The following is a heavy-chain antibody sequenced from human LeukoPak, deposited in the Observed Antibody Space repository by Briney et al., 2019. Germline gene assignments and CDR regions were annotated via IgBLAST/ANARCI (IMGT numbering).Heavy chain of an antibody. CDR1: GGSFSGYY. CDR3: ARALGAIDDY. J-gene: IGHJ4*02. V-gene: IGHV4-59*01. CDR2: IYYSGST. D-gene: IGHD1-26*01. Sequence: SETLSLTCAVYGGSFSGYYWSWIRQPTGKGLEWIGYIYYSGSTNYNPSLKSRVTISVDTSKNQFSLKLSSVTAADTAVYYCARALGAIDDYWGQGTLVTVSS.